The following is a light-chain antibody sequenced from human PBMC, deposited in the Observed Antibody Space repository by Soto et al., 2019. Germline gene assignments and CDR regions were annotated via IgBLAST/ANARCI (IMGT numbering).Light chain of an antibody. CDR3: QQYNTWYS. CDR2: AAS. Sequence: DIQMTQSPSSLSASVGDRVTITCRASQDIRSDLGWYQQKPGKAPKRLIYAASRLQSGVPSRFSAGGSGTEFILTISSLQPEDFATYYCQQYNTWYSFGQGTKLEVK. V-gene: IGKV1-17*01. J-gene: IGKJ2*03. CDR1: QDIRSD.